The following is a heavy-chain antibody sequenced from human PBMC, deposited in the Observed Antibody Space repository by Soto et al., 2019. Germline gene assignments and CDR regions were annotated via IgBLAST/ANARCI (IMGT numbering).Heavy chain of an antibody. CDR3: AASLFYYGMVV. CDR2: IYPGDSDT. CDR1: GYTFTNYW. J-gene: IGHJ6*02. Sequence: GESLKISCKGSGYTFTNYWIGWVRQMPGKGLEWMGIIYPGDSDTKYNPSFQGQVTISADKSITTTYLRWTSLKASDTAIYCCAASLFYYGMVVWGQGTTVTVSS. V-gene: IGHV5-51*01.